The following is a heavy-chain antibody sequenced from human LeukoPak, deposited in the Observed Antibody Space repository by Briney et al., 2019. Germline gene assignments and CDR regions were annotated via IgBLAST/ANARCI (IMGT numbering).Heavy chain of an antibody. CDR2: IYYSGST. CDR1: GGSISSHY. D-gene: IGHD3-10*01. Sequence: SETLSLTCTVSGGSISSHYWSWIRQPPGKGLEWIGYIYYSGSTNYNPSLKSRVTISVDTSKNQFSLKLSSVTAADTAVYYCASARYGSGSYLPYYWGQGTLVTVSS. J-gene: IGHJ4*02. V-gene: IGHV4-59*11. CDR3: ASARYGSGSYLPYY.